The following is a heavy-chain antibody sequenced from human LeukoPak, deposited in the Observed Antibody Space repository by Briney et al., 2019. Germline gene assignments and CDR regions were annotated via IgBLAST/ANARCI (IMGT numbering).Heavy chain of an antibody. Sequence: PSETLSLTCTVSGGSISSSSYYWGWIRQPPGKGLEWIGSIYYSGSTYYNPSLKSRVTISVDTSKNQFSLKLSSVTAADTAVYYCARDGWFGEFIYYYYGMDVWGQGTTVTVSS. D-gene: IGHD3-10*01. V-gene: IGHV4-39*07. J-gene: IGHJ6*02. CDR2: IYYSGST. CDR3: ARDGWFGEFIYYYYGMDV. CDR1: GGSISSSSYY.